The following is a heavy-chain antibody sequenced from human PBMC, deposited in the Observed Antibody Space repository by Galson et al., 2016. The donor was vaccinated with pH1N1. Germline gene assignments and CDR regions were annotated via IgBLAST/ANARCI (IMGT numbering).Heavy chain of an antibody. CDR3: ARDLGSTGYLKY. CDR2: IKHDASEK. D-gene: IGHD3-9*01. J-gene: IGHJ4*02. Sequence: SLRLSCAASGFIFSDYWMTWVRQAPGAGLEWVANIKHDASEKYYVDSVKGRFTISRDNAKKPLYLEMGSLRAEDTAVYYCARDLGSTGYLKYWGQGILVTVSA. CDR1: GFIFSDYW. V-gene: IGHV3-7*03.